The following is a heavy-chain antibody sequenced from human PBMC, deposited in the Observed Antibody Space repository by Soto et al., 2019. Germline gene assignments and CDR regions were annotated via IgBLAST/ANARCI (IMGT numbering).Heavy chain of an antibody. D-gene: IGHD5-18*01. J-gene: IGHJ4*02. CDR2: SHQSGNT. V-gene: IGHV4-4*02. Sequence: QVQLQESGPGLVKPSGTLSLTCAVSGVSIGSHDWWTWVRQPPGKGLEWIGESHQSGNTNYNSSLXSRVTISLDKSKNLFSLQLSSVTVADTAVYYCATRDTGRVYWGQGTLVTVSS. CDR1: GVSIGSHDW. CDR3: ATRDTGRVY.